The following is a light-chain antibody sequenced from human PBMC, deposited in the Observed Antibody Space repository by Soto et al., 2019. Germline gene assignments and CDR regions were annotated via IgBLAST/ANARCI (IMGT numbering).Light chain of an antibody. Sequence: EIVLTQSPGTLSLSPGERATLSCRASQSVSSSYLTWYQQKPGQAPRLLIYGASSRATGIPDRFSGSGSGTDFTLTISRLEPEDFAVYYCQNYGSSPLFTFGQGTKLEIK. CDR3: QNYGSSPLFT. CDR2: GAS. V-gene: IGKV3-20*01. CDR1: QSVSSSY. J-gene: IGKJ2*01.